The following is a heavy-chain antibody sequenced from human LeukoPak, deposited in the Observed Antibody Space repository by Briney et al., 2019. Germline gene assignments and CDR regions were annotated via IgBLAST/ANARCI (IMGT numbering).Heavy chain of an antibody. D-gene: IGHD2-15*01. CDR1: GGSFSGYY. Sequence: SETLSLTCAVYGGSFSGYYWSWIRQPPGKGLEWIGEINHSGSTNYNPSLKSRVTISVDTSKNQFSLKLSSVTAADTAVYSCARLSGYCSGGSCYFDYYYYMDVWGKGTTVTISS. CDR2: INHSGST. V-gene: IGHV4-34*01. CDR3: ARLSGYCSGGSCYFDYYYYMDV. J-gene: IGHJ6*03.